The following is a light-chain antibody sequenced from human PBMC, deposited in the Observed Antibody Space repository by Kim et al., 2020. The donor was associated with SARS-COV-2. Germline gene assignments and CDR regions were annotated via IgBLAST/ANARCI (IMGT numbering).Light chain of an antibody. V-gene: IGKV1-12*01. Sequence: DIQLTQSPSFVSASVGDRVTITCRASECLTGWLAWYQQKPGKAPKLLIYVTSRLQNGVPSRFSGSGSGTDFTLTIDNLQPEDFATYFCQQANSFPWTFGQGTKVDIK. J-gene: IGKJ1*01. CDR2: VTS. CDR1: ECLTGW. CDR3: QQANSFPWT.